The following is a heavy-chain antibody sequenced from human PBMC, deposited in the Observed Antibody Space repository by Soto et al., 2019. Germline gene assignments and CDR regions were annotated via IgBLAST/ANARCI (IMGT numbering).Heavy chain of an antibody. CDR3: ARGPRLPYYYYGIDV. J-gene: IGHJ6*02. V-gene: IGHV4-34*01. CDR2: INHSGST. CDR1: GGSFSGYY. D-gene: IGHD5-18*01. Sequence: SETLSLTCAVYGGSFSGYYWSWIRQPPGKGLEWIGEINHSGSTNYNPSLKSRVTISVDTSKNQFSLKLSSVTAADTAVYYCARGPRLPYYYYGIDVWGQGTTVTVSS.